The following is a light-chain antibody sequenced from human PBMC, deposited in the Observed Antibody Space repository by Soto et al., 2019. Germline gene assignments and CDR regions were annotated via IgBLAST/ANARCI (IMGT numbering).Light chain of an antibody. CDR3: AAWDDTLNGLV. CDR1: SSNIGSNY. J-gene: IGLJ2*01. V-gene: IGLV1-47*01. CDR2: RAS. Sequence: QSVLTPPPSASGTPGQRVTIYCSGSSSNIGSNYVYWYQQVPGTAPRLLMYRASQRPSGVPDRFSGSKSGTSASLAISGLRSEDEADYDCAAWDDTLNGLVFGGRTKLTVL.